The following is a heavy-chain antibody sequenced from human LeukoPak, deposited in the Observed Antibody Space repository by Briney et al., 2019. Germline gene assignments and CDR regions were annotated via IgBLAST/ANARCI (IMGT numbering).Heavy chain of an antibody. CDR3: ARPSYCVADNCGYWLDP. V-gene: IGHV1-46*01. CDR2: INPQGDIT. Sequence: ASVKVSCKTSGYTFTKYLIHWVRQAPAQGLEWMGTINPQGDITNYAQRFQGSINLTEDTSTSTVYMELSSLTSEDTAVYYCARPSYCVADNCGYWLDPWGPGNLVTVSS. CDR1: GYTFTKYL. J-gene: IGHJ5*02. D-gene: IGHD2-21*01.